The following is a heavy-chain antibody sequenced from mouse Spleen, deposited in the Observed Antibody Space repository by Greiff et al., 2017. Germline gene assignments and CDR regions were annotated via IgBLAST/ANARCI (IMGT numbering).Heavy chain of an antibody. J-gene: IGHJ4*01. V-gene: IGHV1-59*01. D-gene: IGHD6-1*01. CDR2: IDPSDSYT. CDR3: ARRQGGYAMDY. Sequence: QVQLQQPGAELVRPGTSVKLSCKASGYTFTSYWMHWVKQRPGQGLEWIGVIDPSDSYTNYNQKFKGKATLTVDTSSSTAYMQLSSLTSEDSAVYYCARRQGGYAMDYWGQGTSVTVSS. CDR1: GYTFTSYW.